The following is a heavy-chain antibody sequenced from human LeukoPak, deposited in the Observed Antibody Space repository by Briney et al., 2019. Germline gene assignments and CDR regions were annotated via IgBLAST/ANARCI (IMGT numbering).Heavy chain of an antibody. D-gene: IGHD2-15*01. V-gene: IGHV1-18*01. CDR1: GYTFTSYG. CDR3: ARAPLVAPSSPLDY. J-gene: IGHJ4*02. Sequence: ASVKVSCKASGYTFTSYGISWVRQAPGQGLEWMGWISAYNGNTNYAQKLQGRVTMTTDTSTSTAYMELRCLRSDDTAVYYCARAPLVAPSSPLDYWGQGTLVTVSS. CDR2: ISAYNGNT.